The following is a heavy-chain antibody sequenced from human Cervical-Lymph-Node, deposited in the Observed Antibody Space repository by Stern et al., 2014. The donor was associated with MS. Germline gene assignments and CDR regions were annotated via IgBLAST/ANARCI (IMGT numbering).Heavy chain of an antibody. CDR3: AKGGSGSYLD. Sequence: VQLVESGGGVVKPGGSLRLSCAASGFVFRRYALHWVRPAPGKGLEWVALSSYDGRDKYYTDSVKCRFTVSRDNSNNTVDLEMNSLRLEDTAVYYCAKGGSGSYLDWGQGSLVTVSS. D-gene: IGHD1-26*01. CDR2: SSYDGRDK. J-gene: IGHJ4*02. CDR1: GFVFRRYA. V-gene: IGHV3-30*04.